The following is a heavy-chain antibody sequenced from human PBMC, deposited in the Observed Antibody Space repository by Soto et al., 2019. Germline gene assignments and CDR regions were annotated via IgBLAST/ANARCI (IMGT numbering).Heavy chain of an antibody. V-gene: IGHV1-2*02. J-gene: IGHJ4*01. D-gene: IGHD3-16*01. CDR1: GYTFSGYD. CDR2: INPNSGDT. Sequence: ASVNVSCKAFGYTFSGYDVHWVRPAPGQGLEWMALINPNSGDTKYAQKFQGRVTFTRDTSINTVYMEVTSLRFDDTAVYYCAAGGFCFESWGQQSRVAV. CDR3: AAGGFCFES.